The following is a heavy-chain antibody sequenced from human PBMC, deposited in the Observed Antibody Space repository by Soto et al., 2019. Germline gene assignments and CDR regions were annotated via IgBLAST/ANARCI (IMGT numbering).Heavy chain of an antibody. CDR3: VRDTSLSLQLGFDI. CDR1: GYPINNGYF. J-gene: IGHJ3*02. D-gene: IGHD3-16*01. V-gene: IGHV4-38-2*02. Sequence: PSGTLSLTCAASGYPINNGYFCGWIQKPPGKGLEWIGSIYHDGTTNYNPSLKSRVIISVDTSKNQFSLELRSLTAADTAVYSCVRDTSLSLQLGFDIWGQGTMVTVSS. CDR2: IYHDGTT.